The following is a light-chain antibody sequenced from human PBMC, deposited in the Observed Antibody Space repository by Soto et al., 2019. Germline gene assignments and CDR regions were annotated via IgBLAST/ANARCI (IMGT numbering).Light chain of an antibody. CDR2: GVS. Sequence: LTQSPAALSLSPGERVTLSFRASQSISSYLAWYQQKPGQASRLLIYGVSSRATDVPDRFSGSGSGTDFTLTISRLEPDDFAVYYSQQYTHPPTFDQGTKVAIK. CDR1: QSISSY. V-gene: IGKV3-11*01. J-gene: IGKJ1*01. CDR3: QQYTHPPT.